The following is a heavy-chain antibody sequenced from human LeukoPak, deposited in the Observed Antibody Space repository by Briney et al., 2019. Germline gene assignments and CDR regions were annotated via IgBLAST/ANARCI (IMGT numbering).Heavy chain of an antibody. V-gene: IGHV4-59*03. CDR3: AQRAITNAGELWFDP. CDR1: GGSIYSHY. CDR2: IYSSGST. D-gene: IGHD2-2*02. Sequence: SETLSLTCTVSGGSIYSHYWGWFRQPPGKGLEYIAHIYSSGSTIYNPSLESRATVAIDTSTKQFSLKLNSVTAADTAVYYCAQRAITNAGELWFDPWGQGTLVTVSS. J-gene: IGHJ5*02.